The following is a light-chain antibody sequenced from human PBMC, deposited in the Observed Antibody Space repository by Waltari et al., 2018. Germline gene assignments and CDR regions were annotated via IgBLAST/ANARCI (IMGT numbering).Light chain of an antibody. J-gene: IGLJ3*02. CDR1: SSNIGSNT. Sequence: QSVLTQSPSASGTPGQRVSMSCSGSSSNIGSNTVNWYQQLPGTAPKLLIYNNYQRPSGVPDRFSGSNSGTSASLAISGLQAEDEADYYCATWDDSLNGRVFGGGTKLTVL. V-gene: IGLV1-44*01. CDR3: ATWDDSLNGRV. CDR2: NNY.